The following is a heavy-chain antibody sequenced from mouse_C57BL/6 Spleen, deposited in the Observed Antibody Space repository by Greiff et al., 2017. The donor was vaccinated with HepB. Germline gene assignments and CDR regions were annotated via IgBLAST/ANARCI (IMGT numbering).Heavy chain of an antibody. CDR2: ISSGGSYT. Sequence: EVKLMESGGDLVKPGGSLKLSCAASGFTFSSYGMSWVRQTPDKRLEWVATISSGGSYTYYPDSVKGRFTISRDNAKNTLYLQMSSLKSEDTAMYYCARQRRRGAMDYWGQGTSVTVSS. J-gene: IGHJ4*01. V-gene: IGHV5-6*01. D-gene: IGHD3-2*02. CDR3: ARQRRRGAMDY. CDR1: GFTFSSYG.